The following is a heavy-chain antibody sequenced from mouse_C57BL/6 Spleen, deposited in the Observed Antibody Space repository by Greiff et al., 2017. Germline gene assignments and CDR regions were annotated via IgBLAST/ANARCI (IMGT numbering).Heavy chain of an antibody. CDR1: GYSITSGYY. CDR3: ASLLYDYGAWFAY. V-gene: IGHV3-6*01. Sequence: DVKLQESGPGLVKPSQSLSLTCSVTGYSITSGYYWNWIRQFPGNKLEWMGYIRYDGSNNYNPSLKNRISITRDTSKNQFFLKLNSVTTEDTATYYCASLLYDYGAWFAYWGQGTLVTVSA. J-gene: IGHJ3*01. CDR2: IRYDGSN. D-gene: IGHD2-4*01.